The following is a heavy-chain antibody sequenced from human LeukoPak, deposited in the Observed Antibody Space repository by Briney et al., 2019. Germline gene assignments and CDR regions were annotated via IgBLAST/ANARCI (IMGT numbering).Heavy chain of an antibody. D-gene: IGHD2-2*01. J-gene: IGHJ4*02. V-gene: IGHV3-43*01. CDR3: ANQPCTNPGLYFDF. Sequence: GGSLRLSCAASGFTFDDCAMHWVRQAPGKGLEWVSLINWDGGSTSYADSVKGRFTISRDNSKNSLYLQMNSLRTEDTALYYCANQPCTNPGLYFDFWGQGTLVT. CDR2: INWDGGST. CDR1: GFTFDDCA.